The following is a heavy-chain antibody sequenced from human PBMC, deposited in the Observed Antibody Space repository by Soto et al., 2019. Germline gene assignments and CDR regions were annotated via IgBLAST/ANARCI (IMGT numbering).Heavy chain of an antibody. D-gene: IGHD5-12*01. CDR3: AKNLGYSGYEGSDY. V-gene: IGHV3-23*01. CDR1: GFTFSSYA. J-gene: IGHJ4*02. CDR2: IIGSGCTT. Sequence: GGSLRLSCAASGFTFSSYAMSWVRQAPGKGLEWVSVIIGSGCTTYYADSVKGRFTISRDNSKNTLYLQMNSLRAEDTAVYYCAKNLGYSGYEGSDYWGQGTLVTVSS.